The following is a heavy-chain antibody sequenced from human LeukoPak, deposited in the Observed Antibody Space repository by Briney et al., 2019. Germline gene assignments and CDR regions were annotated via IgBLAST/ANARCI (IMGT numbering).Heavy chain of an antibody. V-gene: IGHV4-59*11. CDR1: GGSISSHY. J-gene: IGHJ3*02. CDR2: IYYSGYT. Sequence: SETLSLTCTVSGGSISSHYWSWIRQPPGKGLEWIGCIYYSGYTNYKSSLKSRVTISVDTSKNQFSLKLSSVTAADTAVYYCARERVDTAMVGNDAFDIWGQGTMVTVSS. CDR3: ARERVDTAMVGNDAFDI. D-gene: IGHD5-18*01.